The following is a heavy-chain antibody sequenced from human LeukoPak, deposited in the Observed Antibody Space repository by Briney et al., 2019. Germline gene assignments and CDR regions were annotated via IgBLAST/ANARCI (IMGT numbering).Heavy chain of an antibody. CDR1: GYTFTSYY. Sequence: ASVKVSCKASGYTFTSYYMHWVRQAPGQGLEWMGIINPSGGSTSYAQKFQGRVTMTRDTSTSTVYMELSSLRSEDTAVYYCARVERRYSSGWYAFDIWGQGTMVTVSP. J-gene: IGHJ3*02. CDR3: ARVERRYSSGWYAFDI. D-gene: IGHD6-19*01. V-gene: IGHV1-46*03. CDR2: INPSGGST.